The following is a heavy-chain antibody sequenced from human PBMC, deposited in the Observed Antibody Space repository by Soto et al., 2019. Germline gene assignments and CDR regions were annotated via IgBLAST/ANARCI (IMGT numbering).Heavy chain of an antibody. CDR2: INPNSGGT. Sequence: SVKVSCKASGYTFTGYYMHWVRQAPGQGLEWMGWINPNSGGTNYAQKFQGRVTMTRDTSISTAYMELSRLRSDDTAVYYCARVAAVAGTFDYWGQGTLVTVSS. CDR1: GYTFTGYY. J-gene: IGHJ4*02. D-gene: IGHD6-19*01. V-gene: IGHV1-2*02. CDR3: ARVAAVAGTFDY.